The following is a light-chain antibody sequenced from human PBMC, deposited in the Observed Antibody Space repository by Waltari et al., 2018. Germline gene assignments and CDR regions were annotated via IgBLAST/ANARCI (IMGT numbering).Light chain of an antibody. CDR3: QVWDANNDPGV. V-gene: IGLV3-21*04. CDR1: NISTKS. J-gene: IGLJ1*01. Sequence: SYVLTQPPSVSVAPGETARITCGGNNISTKSVHWYQQTPAQAHVLGISSDRDRRSGIPGRISGSNSGNTATLTLGRVEAGDDAEYFCQVWDANNDPGVFGTGTEVTVL. CDR2: SDR.